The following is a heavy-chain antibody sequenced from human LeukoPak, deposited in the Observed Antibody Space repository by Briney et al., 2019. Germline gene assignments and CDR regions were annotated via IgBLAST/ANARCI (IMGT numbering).Heavy chain of an antibody. Sequence: SETLSLTCTVSGGSISSYYWSWIRQPPGKGLEWIGYIYYSGSTNYNPSLKSRVTMSVDTSKNQFSLKLSSVTAADTAVYYCARDRGYSYSIHEFDYWGQGTPVTVSS. D-gene: IGHD5-18*01. CDR3: ARDRGYSYSIHEFDY. CDR1: GGSISSYY. V-gene: IGHV4-59*12. J-gene: IGHJ4*02. CDR2: IYYSGST.